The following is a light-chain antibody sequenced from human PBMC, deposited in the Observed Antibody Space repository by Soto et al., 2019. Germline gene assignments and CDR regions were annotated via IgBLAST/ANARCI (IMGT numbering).Light chain of an antibody. CDR1: QSVSNN. Sequence: DIVMTQSPATLSVSPGERATLSCRASQSVSNNLAWYQQKPGQAPRLLIYGASTRASVIPARFSGSGSGTDFTLTISSLQAEDVAVYYCQQYHSSPQTFGQGTKVDIK. J-gene: IGKJ1*01. CDR2: GAS. V-gene: IGKV3-15*01. CDR3: QQYHSSPQT.